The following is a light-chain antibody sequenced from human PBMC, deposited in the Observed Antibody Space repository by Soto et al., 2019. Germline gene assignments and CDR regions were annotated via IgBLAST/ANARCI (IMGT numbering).Light chain of an antibody. Sequence: EIVMTQSPATLSVSPEERATLSCRASQSVSRNVAWYQQKPGQAPRLLIHDASTRATGISVRFSGSESGTEFTLTISSLQSEDFAVYYCQQYNVWLWTFGQGTKVEIK. CDR3: QQYNVWLWT. CDR2: DAS. V-gene: IGKV3-15*01. J-gene: IGKJ1*01. CDR1: QSVSRN.